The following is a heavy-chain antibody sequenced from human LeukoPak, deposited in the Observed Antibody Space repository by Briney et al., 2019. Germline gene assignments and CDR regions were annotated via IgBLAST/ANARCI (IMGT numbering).Heavy chain of an antibody. J-gene: IGHJ4*02. CDR1: GYTFTNYY. V-gene: IGHV1-46*01. D-gene: IGHD2-15*01. CDR3: ARVYCSGGRCYDSGGDY. Sequence: GASVKVSCKASGYTFTNYYMHWVRQAPGQGLEWVEIINPSGGSTSYARKFQGRVTVTRDTSTSTVYMELRSLRSEDTAVYYCARVYCSGGRCYDSGGDYWGQGTLVTVSS. CDR2: INPSGGST.